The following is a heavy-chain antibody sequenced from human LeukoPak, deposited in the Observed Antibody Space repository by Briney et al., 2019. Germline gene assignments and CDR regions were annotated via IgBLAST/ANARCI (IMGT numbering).Heavy chain of an antibody. D-gene: IGHD3-22*01. CDR2: IYYSGST. J-gene: IGHJ6*03. Sequence: SETLSLTCTVSGGSISSYYWSWIRQPPGKGLEWIGYIYYSGSTNYNPSLKSRVAISVDTPKNQFSLKLSSVTAADTAVYYCARDQAGYYYDSSGYYNYYYYYMDVWGKGTTVTVSS. V-gene: IGHV4-59*01. CDR1: GGSISSYY. CDR3: ARDQAGYYYDSSGYYNYYYYYMDV.